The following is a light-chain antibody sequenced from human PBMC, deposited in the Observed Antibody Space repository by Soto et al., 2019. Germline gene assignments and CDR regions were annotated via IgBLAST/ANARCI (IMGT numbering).Light chain of an antibody. CDR3: QQLNSYPIT. J-gene: IGKJ5*01. V-gene: IGKV1-9*01. CDR1: QGISSY. Sequence: DIQLTQSPSFLSASVGDRVTITCRASQGISSYLAWYKQKQGKAPKXXSYAASTLQSGVPARFRGSGSGTEFSLTITSLKPEDFETYYCQQLNSYPITFGQGTRLEIK. CDR2: AAS.